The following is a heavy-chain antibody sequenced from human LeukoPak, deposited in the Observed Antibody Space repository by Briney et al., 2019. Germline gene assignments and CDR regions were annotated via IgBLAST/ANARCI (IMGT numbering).Heavy chain of an antibody. D-gene: IGHD3-10*01. CDR2: IYHSGST. J-gene: IGHJ4*02. Sequence: SETLSLTCTVSGYSISSGYYWGWIRQPPGKGLEWIGSIYHSGSTNYNPSLKSRVTISVDTSKNQFSLKLSSVTAADTAVYYCARDAGQRVHDYWGQGTLVTVSS. V-gene: IGHV4-38-2*02. CDR3: ARDAGQRVHDY. CDR1: GYSISSGYY.